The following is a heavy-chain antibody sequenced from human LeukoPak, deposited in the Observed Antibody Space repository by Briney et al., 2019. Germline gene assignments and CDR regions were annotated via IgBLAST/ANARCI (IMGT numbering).Heavy chain of an antibody. J-gene: IGHJ4*02. Sequence: SETLSLTCTVSGGSISSSSYYWGWIRQPPGKGLEWIGSIYYSGSTYYNPSLKSRVTISVDTSKNQFSLKPSSVTAADTAVYYCATIPGYSSSWLIIWGQGTLVTVSS. V-gene: IGHV4-39*01. CDR3: ATIPGYSSSWLII. CDR1: GGSISSSSYY. D-gene: IGHD6-13*01. CDR2: IYYSGST.